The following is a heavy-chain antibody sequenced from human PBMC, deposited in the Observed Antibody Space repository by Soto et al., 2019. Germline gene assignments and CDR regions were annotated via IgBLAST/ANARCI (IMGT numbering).Heavy chain of an antibody. Sequence: QITLKESGPTLVKPTQTLTLTCTFSGFSLSTSGVSVGWVRQPPGRALEWLALIYWDDDKHYSPSLKSRPPIXKXXSKNQVVLTMTNMDPVDTATYYCAHRTGYGALFDYWGQGTLVTVSS. CDR2: IYWDDDK. CDR1: GFSLSTSGVS. D-gene: IGHD4-17*01. CDR3: AHRTGYGALFDY. V-gene: IGHV2-5*02. J-gene: IGHJ4*02.